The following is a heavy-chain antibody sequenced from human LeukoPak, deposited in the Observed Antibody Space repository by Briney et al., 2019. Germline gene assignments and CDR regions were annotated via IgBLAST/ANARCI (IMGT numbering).Heavy chain of an antibody. CDR2: IKQDGSEK. CDR1: GFTFSSYW. V-gene: IGHV3-7*03. J-gene: IGHJ6*02. Sequence: PGGSLRLSCAASGFTFSSYWMSWVRQAPGKGLEWVANIKQDGSEKYYVDSVKGRFTISRDSAEKSLCLQMNSLRAEDTAVYYCARYYYYYGMDVWGQGTTVTVSS. CDR3: ARYYYYYGMDV.